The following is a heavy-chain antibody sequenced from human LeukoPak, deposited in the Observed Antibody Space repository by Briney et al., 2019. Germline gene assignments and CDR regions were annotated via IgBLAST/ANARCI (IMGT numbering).Heavy chain of an antibody. J-gene: IGHJ4*02. D-gene: IGHD2-15*01. V-gene: IGHV3-23*01. CDR2: SGDSDGST. CDR1: GFTFSGSG. Sequence: GGSLRLSCAASGFTFSGSGMSWVRQAPGKGLEWISSSGDSDGSTYYADSLKGRFTISRDNSKNTLYLQMNNLRAEDTAVYYCAKEGCRGTCNPLAYWGQGALVTVSP. CDR3: AKEGCRGTCNPLAY.